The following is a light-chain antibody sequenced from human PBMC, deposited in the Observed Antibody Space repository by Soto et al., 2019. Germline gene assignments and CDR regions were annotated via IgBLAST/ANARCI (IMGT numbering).Light chain of an antibody. CDR3: QKYSSVPV. CDR1: QGIRNY. CDR2: AAS. V-gene: IGKV1-27*01. J-gene: IGKJ3*01. Sequence: DIQMTQSPTSLSASVGDRVTITCRASQGIRNYVAWYQQKPGKAPNLLIYAASNLQSGVPSRFSGCASGPDFSLTINSLQPEDVATYSCQKYSSVPVFGPGTKVEIK.